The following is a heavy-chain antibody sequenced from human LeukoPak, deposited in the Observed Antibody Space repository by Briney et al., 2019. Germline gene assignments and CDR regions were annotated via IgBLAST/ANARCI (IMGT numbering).Heavy chain of an antibody. D-gene: IGHD6-13*01. Sequence: GGSLRLSYAASGFTFSTSWMSWVRQAPGKGLEWVANIKQDGSEKYYVDSVKGRFTISRDNAKNSLYLQMNSLRAEDTAMYYCARDSAGNDYWGQGTLVTVSS. CDR3: ARDSAGNDY. CDR2: IKQDGSEK. CDR1: GFTFSTSW. V-gene: IGHV3-7*01. J-gene: IGHJ4*02.